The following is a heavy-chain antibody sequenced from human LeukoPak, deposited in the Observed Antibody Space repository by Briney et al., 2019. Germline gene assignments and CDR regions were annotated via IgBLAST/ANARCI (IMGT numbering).Heavy chain of an antibody. V-gene: IGHV4-34*01. D-gene: IGHD6-19*01. CDR2: INHSGST. CDR1: GGSFSGYY. Sequence: SETLSLTCAVYGGSFSGYYWSWIRQPPGKGLEWIGEINHSGSTNYNPSLKSRVTISVDTSKNQFSLKLSSVTAADTAVYYCARGRGSGWYTPDAFDIWGQGTMVTVSS. J-gene: IGHJ3*02. CDR3: ARGRGSGWYTPDAFDI.